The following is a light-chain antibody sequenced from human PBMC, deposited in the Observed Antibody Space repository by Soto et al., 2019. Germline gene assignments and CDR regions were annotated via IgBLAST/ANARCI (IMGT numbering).Light chain of an antibody. J-gene: IGKJ4*01. Sequence: DIQLTQSPSFLSASVGDTVTITCRASLDIRGYLAWYQQKPGKVPRLLIYSASTLQGGVPSRFSGSGSGTELTLTISSLQPEDLASYYCQQLDRYPFTFGGGTKVEIK. CDR3: QQLDRYPFT. CDR2: SAS. CDR1: LDIRGY. V-gene: IGKV1-9*01.